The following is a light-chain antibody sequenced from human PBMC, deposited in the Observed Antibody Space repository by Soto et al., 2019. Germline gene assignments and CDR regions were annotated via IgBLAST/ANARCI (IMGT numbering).Light chain of an antibody. CDR2: DSY. CDR3: VQRRNWPPLT. Sequence: EVILTQSPATLSLSPGERATLSCRASENVDIYLAWYQQKRGQAPRLLIYDSYNRATGIPPRFSGSGSGTDFTLTISSLEPEDFAFYYGVQRRNWPPLTFGGGTKVEIK. V-gene: IGKV3-11*01. J-gene: IGKJ4*01. CDR1: ENVDIY.